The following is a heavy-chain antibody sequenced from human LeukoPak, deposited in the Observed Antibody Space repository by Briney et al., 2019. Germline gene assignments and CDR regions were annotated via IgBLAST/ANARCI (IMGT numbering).Heavy chain of an antibody. V-gene: IGHV4-59*01. D-gene: IGHD3-16*02. CDR1: GGFISGYY. CDR3: ARAYRLTSPRGFDP. J-gene: IGHJ5*02. Sequence: SETLSLTCTVSGGFISGYYWNWIRQSPGKGLEWIGYIFYTGDTDYNPSLRSRVTMSVDRFNSRFSLQLASVTTADSAFYYCARAYRLTSPRGFDPWGPGILVTVSS. CDR2: IFYTGDT.